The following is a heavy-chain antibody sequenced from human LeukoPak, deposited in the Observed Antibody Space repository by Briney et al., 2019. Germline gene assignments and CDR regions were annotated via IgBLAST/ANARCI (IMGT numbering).Heavy chain of an antibody. J-gene: IGHJ4*02. D-gene: IGHD3-9*01. CDR3: ATAYYDILTGYYPLLDY. CDR1: GYTFTAYY. Sequence: ASVKVSCKASGYTFTAYYMHWVRQAPGQGLEWMGWINPNSGGTNYAQKFQGRVTMTRDTSISTAYMELSRLRSDDTAVYYCATAYYDILTGYYPLLDYWGQGTLVTVSS. CDR2: INPNSGGT. V-gene: IGHV1-2*02.